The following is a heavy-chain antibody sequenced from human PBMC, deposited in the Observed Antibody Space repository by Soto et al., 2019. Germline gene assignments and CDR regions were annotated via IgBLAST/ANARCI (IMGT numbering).Heavy chain of an antibody. D-gene: IGHD3-3*01. CDR1: GGSFSGYY. J-gene: IGHJ6*02. CDR3: ARVLVLRFLEWLPAAYYGMDV. V-gene: IGHV4-34*01. Sequence: SETLSLTCAVYGGSFSGYYWSWIRQPPGKGLEWIGEINHSGSTNYNPSLKSRVTISVDTSKNQFSLKLSSVTAADTAVYYCARVLVLRFLEWLPAAYYGMDVWGQGTTVTFSS. CDR2: INHSGST.